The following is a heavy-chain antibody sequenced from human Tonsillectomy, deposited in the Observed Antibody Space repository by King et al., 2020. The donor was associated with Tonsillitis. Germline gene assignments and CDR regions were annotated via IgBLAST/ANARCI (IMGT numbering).Heavy chain of an antibody. Sequence: QLQESGPGLVKPSETLSLTCTVPGGSISSSSYYWGWIRQPPGKGLEWIGSIYYSGSTYYNPSLKSRVTISVDTSKNQFSLKLSSVTAADTAVYYCASPYCSGGSCYSYDAFDIWGQGTMVTVSS. CDR3: ASPYCSGGSCYSYDAFDI. CDR1: GGSISSSSYY. J-gene: IGHJ3*02. CDR2: IYYSGST. V-gene: IGHV4-39*01. D-gene: IGHD2-15*01.